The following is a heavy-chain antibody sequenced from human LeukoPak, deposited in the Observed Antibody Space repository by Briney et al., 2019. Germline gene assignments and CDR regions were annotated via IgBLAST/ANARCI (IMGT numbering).Heavy chain of an antibody. CDR2: ISGSGGST. D-gene: IGHD3-10*01. CDR3: AKGREMSRITMVRGVPYAFDI. J-gene: IGHJ3*02. Sequence: GGSLRLSCAASGFTFSSYGMSWVRQAPGKGLGWVSAISGSGGSTYYADSVKGRFTISRDNSKNTLYLQMNSLRAEDTAVYYCAKGREMSRITMVRGVPYAFDIWGQGTMVTVSS. V-gene: IGHV3-23*01. CDR1: GFTFSSYG.